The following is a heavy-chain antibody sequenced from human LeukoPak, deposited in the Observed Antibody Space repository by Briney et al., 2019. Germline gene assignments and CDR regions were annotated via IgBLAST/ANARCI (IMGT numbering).Heavy chain of an antibody. CDR3: ARVGYYGSGSLNDAFDI. CDR2: IYYSGST. D-gene: IGHD3-10*01. CDR1: GGSISSSSYY. J-gene: IGHJ3*02. V-gene: IGHV4-39*07. Sequence: PSETLSLTCTVSGGSISSSSYYWGWIRQPPGKGLEWIGSIYYSGSTYYNPSLKSRVTISVDTSKNQFSLKLSSVTAADTAVYYCARVGYYGSGSLNDAFDIWGQGTMVTVSS.